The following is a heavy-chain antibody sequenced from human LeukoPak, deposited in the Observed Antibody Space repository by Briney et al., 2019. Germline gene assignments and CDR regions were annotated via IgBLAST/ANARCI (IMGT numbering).Heavy chain of an antibody. D-gene: IGHD6-13*01. Sequence: GGSLRPSCAASGFTFSSYAMHWVRQAPGKGLEYVSAISSNGGSTYYANSVKGRFTISRDNSKNTLYLQMGSLRAEDMAVYYCARGIAAAGTSGAFDIWGQGTMVTVSS. CDR2: ISSNGGST. CDR3: ARGIAAAGTSGAFDI. CDR1: GFTFSSYA. J-gene: IGHJ3*02. V-gene: IGHV3-64*01.